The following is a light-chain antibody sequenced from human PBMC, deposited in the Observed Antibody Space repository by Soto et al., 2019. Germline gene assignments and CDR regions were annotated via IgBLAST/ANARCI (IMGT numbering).Light chain of an antibody. CDR3: QQYDYWST. J-gene: IGKJ2*01. Sequence: EIVMTQSPATLSVSPGERATLSCRASQSVSTNLGWYQQRPGQAPRLLIYGASTRAPGIPARFSGSGSGTPFTLTISLLQSEVFALYYCQQYDYWSTFGQGANLDIK. CDR1: QSVSTN. V-gene: IGKV3-15*01. CDR2: GAS.